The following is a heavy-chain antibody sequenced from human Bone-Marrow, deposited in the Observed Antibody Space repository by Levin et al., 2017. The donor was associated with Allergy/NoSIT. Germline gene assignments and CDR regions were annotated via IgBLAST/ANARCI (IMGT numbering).Heavy chain of an antibody. CDR1: GDRWTSNG. V-gene: IGHV5-51*01. Sequence: GESLKISCKGSGDRWTSNGSAWVRQMPGKGLEWMGIIHPSDSETTYSPSFQGQVTISVDKSINTAYLQWASVKASDTAIYYCARQKISYFDSWGQGTLVTVSS. J-gene: IGHJ4*02. CDR3: ARQKISYFDS. CDR2: IHPSDSET.